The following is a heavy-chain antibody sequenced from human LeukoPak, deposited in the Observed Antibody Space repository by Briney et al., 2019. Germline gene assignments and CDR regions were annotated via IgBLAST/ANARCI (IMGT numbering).Heavy chain of an antibody. CDR2: IIGSGGTT. Sequence: PGGSLRLSCAASGFSFSNYGMNWVRQAPGKGLEWVSGIIGSGGTTYYADSVKGRFTISRDNSKNTLYLQVNSLRAEDTAVYYCARLTGTTPLDYWGQGILVTVSS. D-gene: IGHD1-20*01. CDR3: ARLTGTTPLDY. J-gene: IGHJ4*02. CDR1: GFSFSNYG. V-gene: IGHV3-23*01.